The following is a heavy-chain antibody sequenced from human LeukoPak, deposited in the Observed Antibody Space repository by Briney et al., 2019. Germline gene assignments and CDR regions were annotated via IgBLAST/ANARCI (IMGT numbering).Heavy chain of an antibody. CDR3: ARVGRWKAPGY. D-gene: IGHD4-23*01. V-gene: IGHV3-48*03. J-gene: IGHJ4*02. CDR1: GVTSSSNK. CDR2: ISSDGRTI. Sequence: GGSLRPSCSPSGVTSSSNKMNWVRQAPGKGLEWISYISSDGRTIKYADSVKGRFTISRDNAKNSLYLQMNSLRAEDTAVYYCARVGRWKAPGYWGQGTLVTVSS.